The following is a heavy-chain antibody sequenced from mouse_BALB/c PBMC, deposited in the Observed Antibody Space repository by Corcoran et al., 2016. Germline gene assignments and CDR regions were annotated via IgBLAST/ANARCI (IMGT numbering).Heavy chain of an antibody. V-gene: IGHV1-18*01. D-gene: IGHD2-2*01. CDR3: ARGSTMLTTAGFAY. CDR2: INPYNGGT. Sequence: EVQLQQSGPELVKPGASMKISCKAPGYSFTGYTMNWVKQSHGKNLEWIGLINPYNGGTSYNQKFKGEATLTVDKSSSTAYMELLSLTSEDSAVYYCARGSTMLTTAGFAYWGQGTLVTVSA. J-gene: IGHJ3*01. CDR1: GYSFTGYT.